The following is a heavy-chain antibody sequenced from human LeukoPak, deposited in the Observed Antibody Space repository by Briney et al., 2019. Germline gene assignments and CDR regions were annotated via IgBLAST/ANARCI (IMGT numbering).Heavy chain of an antibody. V-gene: IGHV3-30*04. CDR2: ISYDGSSK. J-gene: IGHJ4*02. CDR3: ARDLGNYDGSGPHGSL. D-gene: IGHD3-22*01. Sequence: QPGGSLRLSCAASGFTFSTYAMHWVRQAPGKGLEWVAVISYDGSSKYYADSVKGRFTISRDNAKNSLYLQMNSLRAEDTAVYYCARDLGNYDGSGPHGSLWGQGTLVTVSS. CDR1: GFTFSTYA.